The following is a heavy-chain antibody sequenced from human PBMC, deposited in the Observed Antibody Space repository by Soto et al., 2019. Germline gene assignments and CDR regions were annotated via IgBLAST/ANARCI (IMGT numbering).Heavy chain of an antibody. D-gene: IGHD1-26*01. CDR2: IIPIFGTA. CDR3: ARDHRSIAGATRVDYYYYGMDV. CDR1: GGTFSSYA. V-gene: IGHV1-69*13. J-gene: IGHJ6*02. Sequence: SVKVSCKASGGTFSSYAISWVRQAPGQGLERMGGIIPIFGTANYAQKFQGRVTITADESTSTAYMELSSLRSEDTAVYYCARDHRSIAGATRVDYYYYGMDVWGQGTTVTVSS.